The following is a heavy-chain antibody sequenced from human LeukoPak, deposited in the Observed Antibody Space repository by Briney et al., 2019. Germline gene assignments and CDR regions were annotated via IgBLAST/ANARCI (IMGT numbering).Heavy chain of an antibody. V-gene: IGHV3-7*01. CDR1: GFTFNFYF. CDR3: ARAPQGSTPDY. J-gene: IGHJ4*02. CDR2: VKHDGSQK. Sequence: GGSLRLSCSASGFTFNFYFMSWVRRAPGKGLEWVASVKHDGSQKTYADSVNGRFTISRDNAKNSVYLQMDTLRAEDTAVYYCARAPQGSTPDYWGRGTLVSVSS.